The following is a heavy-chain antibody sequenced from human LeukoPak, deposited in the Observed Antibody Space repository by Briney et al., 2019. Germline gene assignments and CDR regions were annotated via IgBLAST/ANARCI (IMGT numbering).Heavy chain of an antibody. Sequence: PSGTLSLTCAVSGDSISSNNWWSWVRQPPGKGLEWIAEIYHSGNTNYNPSLKSRVTISVDKSKNQFSLKLSSVTDADTAVYYCARSGDSSGGDIWGQGTMVTVSS. V-gene: IGHV4-4*02. J-gene: IGHJ3*02. CDR1: GDSISSNNW. CDR2: IYHSGNT. D-gene: IGHD3-22*01. CDR3: ARSGDSSGGDI.